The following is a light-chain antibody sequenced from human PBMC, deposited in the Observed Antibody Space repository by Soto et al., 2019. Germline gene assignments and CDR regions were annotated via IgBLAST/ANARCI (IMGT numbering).Light chain of an antibody. CDR1: TSNIGTNSI. CDR3: QSYDSTLSARYV. J-gene: IGLJ1*01. CDR2: GNT. Sequence: QSVLTQPPSASGTPGQTVTISCSGGTSNIGTNSIAWYQHLPGTAPKLLIVGNTIRPSGVPDRFSASTSGTSASLAITGLQAEDEGDYYCQSYDSTLSARYVFGTGTKLTVL. V-gene: IGLV1-40*01.